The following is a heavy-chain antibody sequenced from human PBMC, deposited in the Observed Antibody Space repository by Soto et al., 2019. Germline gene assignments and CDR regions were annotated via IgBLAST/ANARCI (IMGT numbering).Heavy chain of an antibody. CDR3: VRRGGPMDSSDYTFDF. D-gene: IGHD3-22*01. J-gene: IGHJ4*02. CDR2: IHYSGST. V-gene: IGHV4-30-4*01. Sequence: SETLSLTCAVSGGSISSGDYYWSWIRHPPGKGLEWIGYIHYSGSTYYNPSPKSRITISVDTSKNQFSLKLSSVTAADRAVYYCVRRGGPMDSSDYTFDFWGQGTLVTVSS. CDR1: GGSISSGDYY.